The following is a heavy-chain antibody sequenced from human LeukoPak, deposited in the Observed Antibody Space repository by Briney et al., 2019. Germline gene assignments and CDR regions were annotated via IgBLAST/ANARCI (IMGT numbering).Heavy chain of an antibody. D-gene: IGHD3-22*01. J-gene: IGHJ4*02. CDR1: GFTFDDYG. CDR2: INWNGGST. V-gene: IGHV3-20*04. Sequence: GGSLRLSCAVSGFTFDDYGMSWVRQAPGKGLEWVSGINWNGGSTGYADSVKGRFTISRDNAKNSLYLQMNSLRAEDTALYYCARDYYDSSGYYYFDYWGQGTLVTVSS. CDR3: ARDYYDSSGYYYFDY.